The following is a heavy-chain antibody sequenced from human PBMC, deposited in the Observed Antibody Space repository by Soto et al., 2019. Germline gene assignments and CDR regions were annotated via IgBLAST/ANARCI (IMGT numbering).Heavy chain of an antibody. V-gene: IGHV3-30-3*01. CDR3: ARDAIPPAGNFDFDY. Sequence: PGGSLRLSCAASGYSFSTYSMHWVRQAPGKGLEWVAVVSSVGSNTYYADSVKGRFTISRDNSKNILYLDMNSLRSEDTSVYYCARDAIPPAGNFDFDYWGQGTLATVSS. D-gene: IGHD6-13*01. CDR2: VSSVGSNT. J-gene: IGHJ4*02. CDR1: GYSFSTYS.